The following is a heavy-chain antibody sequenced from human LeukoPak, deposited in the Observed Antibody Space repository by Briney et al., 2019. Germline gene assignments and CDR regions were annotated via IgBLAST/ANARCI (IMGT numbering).Heavy chain of an antibody. CDR1: GGSITSNKYY. CDR3: ASQGDYFDSSGYFQH. V-gene: IGHV4-39*07. J-gene: IGHJ1*01. CDR2: IYYSGAT. Sequence: SETLSLTCTVSGGSITSNKYYWGWIRQPPGKGLEWIGSIYYSGATFYNPSFKSRVTISVDTSKHQFSLKLNSVTAADTAVYYCASQGDYFDSSGYFQHWGQGTLVTVSS. D-gene: IGHD3-22*01.